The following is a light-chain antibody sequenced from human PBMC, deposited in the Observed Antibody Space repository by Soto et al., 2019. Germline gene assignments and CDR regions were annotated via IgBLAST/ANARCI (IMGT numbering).Light chain of an antibody. J-gene: IGKJ5*01. CDR2: DAS. CDR1: QDITRS. V-gene: IGKV1-13*02. Sequence: AIQLTQSPPSLSASVGDRITITCRASQDITRSLAWYQQQPGRPPKLLIYDASILQTGVPSKFRGSGSGTDFTLTISGLQPEDFAKYSCQQFHTYPITFGQGTRLEI. CDR3: QQFHTYPIT.